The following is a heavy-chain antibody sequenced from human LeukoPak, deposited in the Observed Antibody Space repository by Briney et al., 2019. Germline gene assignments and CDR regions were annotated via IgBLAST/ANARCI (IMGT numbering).Heavy chain of an antibody. J-gene: IGHJ4*02. D-gene: IGHD3-22*01. CDR3: ARDQEYYDSSGYPDY. V-gene: IGHV1-46*01. Sequence: ASVKVSCKASGGTFSSYAISWVRQAPGQGLEWMGIINPSGGSTSYAQKFQGRVTMTRDTSTSTVYMELSSLRSEDTAVYYCARDQEYYDSSGYPDYWGQGTLVTVSS. CDR1: GGTFSSYA. CDR2: INPSGGST.